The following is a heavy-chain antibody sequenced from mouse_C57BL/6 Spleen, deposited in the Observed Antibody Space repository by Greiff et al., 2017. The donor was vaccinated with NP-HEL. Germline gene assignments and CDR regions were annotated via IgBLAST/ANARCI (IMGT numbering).Heavy chain of an antibody. Sequence: QVHVKQSGPELVKPGASVKISCKASGYAFSSSWMNWVKQRPGKGLEWIGRIYPGDGDTNYNGKFKGKATLTADKSSSTAYMQLSSLTSEDSAVYFCARSSYDGYFDYWGQGTTLTVSS. D-gene: IGHD2-3*01. CDR2: IYPGDGDT. CDR1: GYAFSSSW. CDR3: ARSSYDGYFDY. V-gene: IGHV1-82*01. J-gene: IGHJ2*01.